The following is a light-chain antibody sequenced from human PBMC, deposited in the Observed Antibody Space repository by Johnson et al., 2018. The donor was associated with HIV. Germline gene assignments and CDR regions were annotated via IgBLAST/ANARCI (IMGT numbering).Light chain of an antibody. CDR1: SSTVGNNF. CDR3: GTWDTSLSTGGG. CDR2: KDN. Sequence: QSVLTQPPSVSAAPGQKVTISCSGSSSTVGNNFVSWYQVLPGTAPKLLIFKDNERPSGIPARFSGSKSGTSATLGITGLQPGDEADYYCGTWDTSLSTGGGFGTGTKVTVL. V-gene: IGLV1-51*02. J-gene: IGLJ1*01.